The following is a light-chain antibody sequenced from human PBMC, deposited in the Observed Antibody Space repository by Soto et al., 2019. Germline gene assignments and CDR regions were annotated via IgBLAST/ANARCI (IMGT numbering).Light chain of an antibody. CDR3: LQDNSYIQT. CDR1: QGIRTD. CDR2: AAS. Sequence: IQMTQSPSSLSASIGDRVTITCRASQGIRTDLGWYQQKPGTAPKLLIYAASTLESGVPSRFSGSGSGTDFTLTISSLQPEDFATYYCLQDNSYIQTFGQGTKVEIK. J-gene: IGKJ1*01. V-gene: IGKV1-6*01.